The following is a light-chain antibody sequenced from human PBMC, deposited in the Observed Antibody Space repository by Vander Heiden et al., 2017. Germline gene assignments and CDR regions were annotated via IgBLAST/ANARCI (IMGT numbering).Light chain of an antibody. CDR3: YSTDSSGNHVV. CDR1: ALPKKY. CDR2: DDS. J-gene: IGLJ2*01. Sequence: SYELTQPPPVSVSQGQTARITCSGDALPKKYAYWYQQKSGQGPVLVIDDDSKRPSGIPERFSGSSAGNTATLTISGAQVEEEADYYCYSTDSSGNHVVFGGGTKLTVL. V-gene: IGLV3-10*01.